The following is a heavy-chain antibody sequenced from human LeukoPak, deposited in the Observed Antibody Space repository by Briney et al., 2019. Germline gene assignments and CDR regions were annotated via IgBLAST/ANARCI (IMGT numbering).Heavy chain of an antibody. CDR3: ARGLKTYSSSWQRRDWFDP. CDR1: GGSFSGYY. J-gene: IGHJ5*02. V-gene: IGHV4-34*01. D-gene: IGHD6-13*01. Sequence: SETLSLTCAVYGGSFSGYYWSWIRQPPGKGLEWIGEINHSGSTNYNPSLKSRVTISVDTSKNQFSLKLSSVTAADTAVYYCARGLKTYSSSWQRRDWFDPWGQGTLVTVSS. CDR2: INHSGST.